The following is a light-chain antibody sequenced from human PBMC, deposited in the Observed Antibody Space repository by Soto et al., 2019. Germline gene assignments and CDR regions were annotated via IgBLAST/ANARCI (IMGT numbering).Light chain of an antibody. CDR2: AAS. J-gene: IGKJ4*01. CDR3: QHLNTYPIT. CDR1: QGVSNH. Sequence: DIQLNQSPSFLSASVGDRVTITCRASQGVSNHLAWYQQKPAKAPKLLIYAASTLQSGVPSRFSGRGSGTEFTLTITSLQPEDFATYYCQHLNTYPITFGGGTKVEIK. V-gene: IGKV1-9*01.